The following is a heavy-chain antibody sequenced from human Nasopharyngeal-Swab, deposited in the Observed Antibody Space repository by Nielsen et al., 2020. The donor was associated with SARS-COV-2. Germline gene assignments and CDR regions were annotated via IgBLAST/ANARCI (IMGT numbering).Heavy chain of an antibody. CDR2: IHYSGKS. CDR3: ARRQTNAFDV. V-gene: IGHV4-28*01. Sequence: SETLSLTCDVSGYSMGSSASWGWIRQAPGKGLEWIGHIHYSGKSWHNPSLKSRVTMSVDASKNQFSLKLTSVTAVDTAVYYCARRQTNAFDVWGQGTMVTVSS. CDR1: GYSMGSSAS. J-gene: IGHJ3*01.